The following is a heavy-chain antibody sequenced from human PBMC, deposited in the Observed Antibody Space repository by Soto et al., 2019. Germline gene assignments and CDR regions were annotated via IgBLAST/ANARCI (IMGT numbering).Heavy chain of an antibody. CDR1: GGSISSSSYY. J-gene: IGHJ4*02. D-gene: IGHD5-18*01. Sequence: SETLSLTCTVSGGSISSSSYYWGWIRQPPGKGLEWIGSIYYSGSPYYNPSLKSRVTISVDTSKNQFSLKLSSVTAADTAVYYCARHPAGGGYSYGFFDYWGQGTLVTVSS. CDR2: IYYSGSP. V-gene: IGHV4-39*01. CDR3: ARHPAGGGYSYGFFDY.